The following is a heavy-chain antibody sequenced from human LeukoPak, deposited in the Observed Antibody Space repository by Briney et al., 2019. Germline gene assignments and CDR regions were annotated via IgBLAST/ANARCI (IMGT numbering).Heavy chain of an antibody. Sequence: GGSLRLSCAASGFTVSDSYMSWVRQAPGKGLEWVSVSYSVGNTYFADSVRGRLTLSRDNSKNTLYLQMNSLRAEDTAVYYCARCGIPAADVYFVSWGQEPLVTVSS. CDR1: GFTVSDSY. CDR2: SYSVGNT. J-gene: IGHJ4*02. V-gene: IGHV3-66*01. CDR3: ARCGIPAADVYFVS. D-gene: IGHD6-25*01.